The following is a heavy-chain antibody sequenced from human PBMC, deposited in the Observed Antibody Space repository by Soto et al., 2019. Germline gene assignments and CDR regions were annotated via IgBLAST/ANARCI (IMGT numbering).Heavy chain of an antibody. J-gene: IGHJ4*02. CDR3: AKTGPSGRYFDY. D-gene: IGHD6-25*01. Sequence: GGSLRLSCAASGFTFSSYAMRWVRQAPGKGLEWVSAVSPSGGTTYYADSVKGRFTISRDNSKNTVFLQMSSLRPEDTAIYYCAKTGPSGRYFDYWGQGTLVTVSS. CDR2: VSPSGGTT. CDR1: GFTFSSYA. V-gene: IGHV3-23*01.